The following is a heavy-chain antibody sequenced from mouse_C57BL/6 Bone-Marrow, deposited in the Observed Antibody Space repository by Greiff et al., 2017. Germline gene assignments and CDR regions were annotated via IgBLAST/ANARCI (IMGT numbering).Heavy chain of an antibody. CDR1: GFTFSSYG. Sequence: VQLKESGGDLVKPGGSLKLSCAASGFTFSSYGMSWVRQTPDKRLEWVATISSGGSYTYYPDSVKGRFTISRDNAKNTLYLQMSSLKSEDTALYYCARGYSKDYWGQGTTLTVSS. D-gene: IGHD2-5*01. CDR3: ARGYSKDY. CDR2: ISSGGSYT. V-gene: IGHV5-6*01. J-gene: IGHJ2*01.